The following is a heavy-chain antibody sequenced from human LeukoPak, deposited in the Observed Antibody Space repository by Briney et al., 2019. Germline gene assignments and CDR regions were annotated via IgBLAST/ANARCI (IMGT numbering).Heavy chain of an antibody. CDR2: ISGSGGST. V-gene: IGHV3-23*01. Sequence: GGSLRLSCAASGFTFSSYAMSWVRQAPGKGLEWVSAISGSGGSTYYADSVKGRFTISRDNSKNTLYLQMNSLRAEDTAVYYCAKVPLIGVVVAAGFDYWGQGTLVTVS. D-gene: IGHD2-15*01. CDR3: AKVPLIGVVVAAGFDY. CDR1: GFTFSSYA. J-gene: IGHJ4*02.